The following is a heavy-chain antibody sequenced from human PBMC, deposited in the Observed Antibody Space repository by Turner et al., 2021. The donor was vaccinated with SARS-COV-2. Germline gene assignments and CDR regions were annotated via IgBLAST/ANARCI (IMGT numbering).Heavy chain of an antibody. CDR1: GDSISSGSYY. CDR3: ASLGVGASSRDFDY. CDR2: VYYTGIT. D-gene: IGHD1-26*01. J-gene: IGHJ4*02. Sequence: QLQLQESGPGLVKPSETLSFTCIVSGDSISSGSYYWAWIRQPPGKGLEWIGRVYYTGITYYTPSLRSRVTISLDTYKNQFSLKLGSVTAADTAVYYCASLGVGASSRDFDYWGQGALVTV. V-gene: IGHV4-39*01.